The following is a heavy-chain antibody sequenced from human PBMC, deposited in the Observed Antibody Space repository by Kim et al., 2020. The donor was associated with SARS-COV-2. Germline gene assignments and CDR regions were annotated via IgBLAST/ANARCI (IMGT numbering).Heavy chain of an antibody. CDR1: GGSISSYY. CDR3: AGRYYYVVDA. V-gene: IGHV4-59*08. CDR2: IYYSGST. Sequence: SETLSLTCTVSGGSISSYYWSWIRQPPGKGLEWIGYIYYSGSTNYNPSPKSRVTITVDTYTNQFPLKLSSVTAADTAADYYAGRYYYVVDAWCQGPTAPV. J-gene: IGHJ6*01.